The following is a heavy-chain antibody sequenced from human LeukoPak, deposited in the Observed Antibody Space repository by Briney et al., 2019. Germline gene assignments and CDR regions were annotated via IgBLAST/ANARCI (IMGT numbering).Heavy chain of an antibody. CDR1: GFTFISYA. CDR3: AKGNSGSYLMHFDY. V-gene: IGHV3-23*01. J-gene: IGHJ4*02. Sequence: GGSLRLSCAASGFTFISYAMSWVRQAPGKGLEWVSGFSASGGSTYYADSVKGRFTISRDNSKNTLYLQMNSLRAEDTAVYYCAKGNSGSYLMHFDYWGQGTLVTVSS. D-gene: IGHD1-26*01. CDR2: FSASGGST.